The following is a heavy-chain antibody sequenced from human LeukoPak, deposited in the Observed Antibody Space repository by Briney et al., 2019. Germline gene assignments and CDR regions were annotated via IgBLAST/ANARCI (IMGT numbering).Heavy chain of an antibody. D-gene: IGHD4-23*01. CDR2: ISTSSSYI. CDR1: GFTFSSQG. V-gene: IGHV3-21*01. Sequence: PWGSLRLSCSASGFTFSSQGMSWVRPAPGKGLERVSSISTSSSYIYYADSVKGRFTISRDNAKKSLYLQMNSLRAEDTAVYYCARDGDTVLTRGYYYYMDVWGKGTTVTVSS. CDR3: ARDGDTVLTRGYYYYMDV. J-gene: IGHJ6*03.